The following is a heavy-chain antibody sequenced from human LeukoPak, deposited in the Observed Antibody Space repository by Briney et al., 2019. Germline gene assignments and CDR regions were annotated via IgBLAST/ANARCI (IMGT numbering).Heavy chain of an antibody. CDR2: IYDRGST. D-gene: IGHD3-9*01. Sequence: MPSETLSLTCSVSGDSISSHYWSWIRQPPGKGLEWIAYIYDRGSTTYNPSLKSRITTSVDTSKNQFSLKLTSVTAADTAVYYCARDQGLRYFDWLLSFDYWGQGTLVTVSS. CDR1: GDSISSHY. V-gene: IGHV4-59*11. CDR3: ARDQGLRYFDWLLSFDY. J-gene: IGHJ4*02.